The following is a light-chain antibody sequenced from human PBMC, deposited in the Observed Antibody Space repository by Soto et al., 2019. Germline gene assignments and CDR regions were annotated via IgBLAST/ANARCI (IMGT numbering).Light chain of an antibody. CDR1: SSDVGGYNY. CDR3: QSYDRSLSAWV. Sequence: QSALTQPRSVSGSPGQSVSISCTGTSSDVGGYNYVSWYQQHPGKAPKVMIYDVNKRPSGVPDRFSGSKSGNTASLTISGLQSEDEADYYCQSYDRSLSAWVFGGGTKVTVL. J-gene: IGLJ3*02. V-gene: IGLV2-11*01. CDR2: DVN.